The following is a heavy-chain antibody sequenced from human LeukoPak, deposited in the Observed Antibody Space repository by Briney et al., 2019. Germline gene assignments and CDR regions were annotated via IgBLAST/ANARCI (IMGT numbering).Heavy chain of an antibody. Sequence: NPSETLSLXCTVSGGSISSYYWSWVRQPPGKGLEWIGYIYYSGSTNYNPSLKSRVTISVDTSKNQFSLKLSSVTAADTAVYYCARTPYYYDSSGYPYYFDYWGQGTLVTVSS. CDR3: ARTPYYYDSSGYPYYFDY. CDR2: IYYSGST. D-gene: IGHD3-22*01. V-gene: IGHV4-59*01. J-gene: IGHJ4*02. CDR1: GGSISSYY.